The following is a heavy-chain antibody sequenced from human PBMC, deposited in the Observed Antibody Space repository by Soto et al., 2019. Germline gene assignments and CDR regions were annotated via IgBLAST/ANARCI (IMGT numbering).Heavy chain of an antibody. Sequence: SETLSLTCTVSGGSISSGGYSLSWIRQHPGKGLEWIGYSYYSGSPYYSPSLKSRVSISVDTSKNQFSLKLSSVTAADTAVYYCERARGRVPYRHITSDNWFDPWGQGTLVTVSS. D-gene: IGHD3-10*01. CDR1: GGSISSGGYS. J-gene: IGHJ5*02. CDR3: ERARGRVPYRHITSDNWFDP. V-gene: IGHV4-31*03. CDR2: SYYSGSP.